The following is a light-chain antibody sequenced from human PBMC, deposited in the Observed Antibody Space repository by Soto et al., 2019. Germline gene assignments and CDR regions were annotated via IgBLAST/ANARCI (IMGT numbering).Light chain of an antibody. CDR2: GAS. Sequence: ERMMTQSPATLSVSPGERATLSCRASQSVSSNLAWYQQKPGQAPRLLIYGASTRATGIPARFSGSGSGTEFTLTISSLQSEDFAVYYCQQYGNSPITFGQGTRLEI. V-gene: IGKV3-15*01. CDR1: QSVSSN. CDR3: QQYGNSPIT. J-gene: IGKJ5*01.